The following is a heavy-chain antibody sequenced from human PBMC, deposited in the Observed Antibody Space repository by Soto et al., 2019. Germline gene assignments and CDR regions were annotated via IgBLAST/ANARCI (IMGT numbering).Heavy chain of an antibody. CDR1: GFTFSSYG. J-gene: IGHJ4*02. CDR3: ARVPYSSSWYHLFDY. Sequence: GGSLRLSCAASGFTFSSYGMHWVRQAPGKGLEWVAVIWYDGSNKYYADSVKGRFTISRDNSKNTLYLQMNSLRAEDTAVYYCARVPYSSSWYHLFDYWGQGTLVTVSS. D-gene: IGHD6-13*01. V-gene: IGHV3-33*01. CDR2: IWYDGSNK.